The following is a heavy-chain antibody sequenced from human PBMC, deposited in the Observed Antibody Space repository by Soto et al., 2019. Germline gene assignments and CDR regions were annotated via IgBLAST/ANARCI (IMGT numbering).Heavy chain of an antibody. D-gene: IGHD5-12*01. J-gene: IGHJ6*02. CDR2: IIPILGIA. CDR3: ARDSDGYKHQYYYYYGMDV. CDR1: GGTFSSYT. Sequence: QVQLVQSGAEVKKPGSSVEVSCKASGGTFSSYTISWVRQAPGQGLEWMGRIIPILGIANYAQKFQGRVTITADKSTSTAYRELSSLRSEDTAVYYCARDSDGYKHQYYYYYGMDVWGQGTTVTVSS. V-gene: IGHV1-69*08.